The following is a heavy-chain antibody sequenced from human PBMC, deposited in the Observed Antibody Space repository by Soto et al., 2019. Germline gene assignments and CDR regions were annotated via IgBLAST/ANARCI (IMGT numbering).Heavy chain of an antibody. V-gene: IGHV5-10-1*01. CDR2: IDPGDSYT. J-gene: IGHJ6*02. CDR3: ARLEVYYHMDV. Sequence: PGESLKISCKGCGYNFINYWIAWVRQMPGKGLGWMGRIDPGDSYTNYSPSFQGHVTISADRSISTAYLQWSGLKASDTAMYYCARLEVYYHMDVWGQGTTVTVSS. CDR1: GYNFINYW.